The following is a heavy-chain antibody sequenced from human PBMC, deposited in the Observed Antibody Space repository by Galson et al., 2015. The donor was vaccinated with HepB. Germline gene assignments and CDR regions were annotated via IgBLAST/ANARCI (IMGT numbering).Heavy chain of an antibody. CDR2: INTDGSST. Sequence: SLRLSCAASGFTFSSYWMHWVRQAPGKGLVWVSRINTDGSSTTYADSVKGRFTISRDNARNTLYPQMNSLRAEDTAVYYCATDGSYAPDYWGQGTLVTVSS. D-gene: IGHD2-2*01. J-gene: IGHJ4*02. CDR1: GFTFSSYW. V-gene: IGHV3-74*01. CDR3: ATDGSYAPDY.